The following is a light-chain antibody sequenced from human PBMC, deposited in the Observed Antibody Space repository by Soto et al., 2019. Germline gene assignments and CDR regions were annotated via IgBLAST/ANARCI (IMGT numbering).Light chain of an antibody. V-gene: IGLV1-44*01. CDR1: SSNIGSNT. CDR3: AAWDDSLNGVV. Sequence: QSVLTQPPSASGTPGQRVTISCSGGSSNIGSNTVNWYHQLPGTAPKLLIYSNNQRPSGVPDRFSGSKSGTSASLAISGLQSEDEADYYCAAWDDSLNGVVFGGGTKLTVL. CDR2: SNN. J-gene: IGLJ2*01.